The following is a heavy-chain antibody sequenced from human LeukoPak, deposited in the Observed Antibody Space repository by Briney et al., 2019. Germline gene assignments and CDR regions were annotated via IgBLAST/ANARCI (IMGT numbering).Heavy chain of an antibody. D-gene: IGHD4-17*01. V-gene: IGHV1-2*02. CDR2: INPNSGGT. CDR1: GYIFTTYG. CDR3: AREGGMTTVTTSWFDP. Sequence: GASVKVSCKASGYIFTTYGISWVRQAPGQGLEWMGWINPNSGGTNYAQKFQGRVTMTRDTSISTAYMELSRLRSDDTAVYYCAREGGMTTVTTSWFDPWGQGTLVTVSS. J-gene: IGHJ5*02.